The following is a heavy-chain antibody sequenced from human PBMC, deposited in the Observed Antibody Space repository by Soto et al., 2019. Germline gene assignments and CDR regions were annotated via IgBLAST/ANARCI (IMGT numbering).Heavy chain of an antibody. D-gene: IGHD6-13*01. Sequence: ASVKGSCKASGYTLTGYARHWVLRAPGQRLEWMGWINAGNGNTKYSQKFQGRVTITRDTSASTAYMELSSLRSEDTAVYYCARCVIAAAGTSWFDPWGQGTLVTVSS. V-gene: IGHV1-3*01. J-gene: IGHJ5*02. CDR3: ARCVIAAAGTSWFDP. CDR1: GYTLTGYA. CDR2: INAGNGNT.